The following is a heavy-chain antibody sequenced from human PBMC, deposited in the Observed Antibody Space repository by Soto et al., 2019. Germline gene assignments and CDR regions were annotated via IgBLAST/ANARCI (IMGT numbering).Heavy chain of an antibody. D-gene: IGHD3-22*01. V-gene: IGHV6-1*01. J-gene: IGHJ4*02. Sequence: SQTLSLTCAISGDSVSSNSAAWNWIRQSPSRGLEWLGRTYYRSKWYNDYAVSVKSRITINPDTSKNQFSLQLNSVTPEDTAVYYCARDYYDSSGTVYYFDYWGQGTLVTVSS. CDR3: ARDYYDSSGTVYYFDY. CDR2: TYYRSKWYN. CDR1: GDSVSSNSAA.